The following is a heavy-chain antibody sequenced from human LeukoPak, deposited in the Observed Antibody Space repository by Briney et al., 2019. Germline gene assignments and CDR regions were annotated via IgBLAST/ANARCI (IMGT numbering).Heavy chain of an antibody. CDR2: ISSSGSTI. CDR3: ARDFQGGSGKYRFDY. D-gene: IGHD2-15*01. CDR1: GFTFSSYE. Sequence: GGSLRLSCAASGFTFSSYEMNWVRQAPGKGLEWVSYISSSGSTIYYADSVKGRFTISRDNAKNSLYLQMNSLRAEDTAVYYCARDFQGGSGKYRFDYWGQGTLVTVSS. V-gene: IGHV3-48*03. J-gene: IGHJ4*02.